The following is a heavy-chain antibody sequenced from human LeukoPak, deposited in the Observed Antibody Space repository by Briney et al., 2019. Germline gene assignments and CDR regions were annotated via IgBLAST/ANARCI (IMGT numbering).Heavy chain of an antibody. CDR1: GYRFTSYC. Sequence: GGSLQSSFKGSGYRFTSYCNSWGRPMPGKSLGGMGRIDPSDSYTNYSPSFQGHVTISADQSITTAYLQWSSLKASDTAMYYCARGHCSGGSRFSDPWGQGTLVTVSS. D-gene: IGHD2-15*01. CDR2: IDPSDSYT. V-gene: IGHV5-10-1*01. J-gene: IGHJ5*02. CDR3: ARGHCSGGSRFSDP.